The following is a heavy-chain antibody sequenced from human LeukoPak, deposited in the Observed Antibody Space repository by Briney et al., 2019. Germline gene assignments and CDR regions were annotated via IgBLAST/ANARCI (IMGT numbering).Heavy chain of an antibody. J-gene: IGHJ4*02. D-gene: IGHD5-18*01. V-gene: IGHV4-4*07. CDR1: GGSISSYY. CDR3: ARESRIQLRLSLDY. CDR2: IYTSGST. Sequence: PSETLSLTCTVSGGSISSYYWSWIRQPAGKGLEWIGRIYTSGSTNYNPSLKSRVTMSVDTSKNQFSLKLSSVTAADTAVYYCARESRIQLRLSLDYWGQGTLVTVSS.